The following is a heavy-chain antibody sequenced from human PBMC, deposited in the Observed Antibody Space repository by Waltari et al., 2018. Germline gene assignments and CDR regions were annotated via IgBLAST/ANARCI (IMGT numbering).Heavy chain of an antibody. Sequence: EVELVQSGAEVKKPGATVKISCKASGYTFMDYFMHGVQQAPGKGLEWMGRIDPEDGETVYSEKFQGRVTITADTSTDTAYMELSSLTSGDTAVYYCAPLPGGSGQTFDY. CDR2: IDPEDGET. D-gene: IGHD3-10*01. CDR1: GYTFMDYF. V-gene: IGHV1-69-2*01. CDR3: APLPGGSGQTFDY. J-gene: IGHJ4*01.